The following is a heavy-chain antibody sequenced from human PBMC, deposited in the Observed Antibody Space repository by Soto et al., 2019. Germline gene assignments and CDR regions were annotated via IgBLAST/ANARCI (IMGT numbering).Heavy chain of an antibody. CDR3: ASHRDYHYFFYGMDV. CDR2: INDGGRA. D-gene: IGHD3-10*01. J-gene: IGHJ6*02. CDR1: GGSFSDYY. V-gene: IGHV4-34*01. Sequence: QVQLQQWGAGLLKPSETLSLTCAVHGGSFSDYYWTWIRQSPGQGLEWMGGINDGGRASYNPSLQGRVTLSLDTSKNHFSLKLSSVTAADSAVYFWASHRDYHYFFYGMDVWGQGTTVTVSS.